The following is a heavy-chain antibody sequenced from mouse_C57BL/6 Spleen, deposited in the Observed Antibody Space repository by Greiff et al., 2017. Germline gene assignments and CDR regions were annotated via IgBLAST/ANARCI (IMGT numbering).Heavy chain of an antibody. J-gene: IGHJ2*01. V-gene: IGHV5-4*01. D-gene: IGHD1-1*01. CDR3: ARETTVVDYYFDY. CDR1: GFTFSSYA. CDR2: ISDGGSYT. Sequence: EVQRVESGGGLVKPGGSLKLSCAASGFTFSSYAMSWVRQTPEKRLEWVATISDGGSYTYYPDNVKGRFTISRDNAKNNLYLQMSHLKSEDTAMYYCARETTVVDYYFDYWGQGTTLTVSS.